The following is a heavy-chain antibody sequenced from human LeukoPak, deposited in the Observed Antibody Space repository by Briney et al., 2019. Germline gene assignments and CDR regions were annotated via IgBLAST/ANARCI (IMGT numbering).Heavy chain of an antibody. J-gene: IGHJ6*02. D-gene: IGHD5-12*01. V-gene: IGHV4-34*01. CDR2: INHSGST. CDR1: GGSFSGYY. CDR3: ARGRGSPKYTIRRGYYYGMDV. Sequence: SETLSLTCAVYGGSFSGYYWSWIRQPPGKGLEWIGEINHSGSTNYNPSLKSRVTISVDTSKNQFSLKLSSVTAADTAVYYCARGRGSPKYTIRRGYYYGMDVWGQGTTVTVSS.